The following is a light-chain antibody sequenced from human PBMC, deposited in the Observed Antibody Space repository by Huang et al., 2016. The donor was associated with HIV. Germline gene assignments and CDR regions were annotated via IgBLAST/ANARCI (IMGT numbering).Light chain of an antibody. CDR3: QQLNSYPPT. J-gene: IGKJ1*01. CDR2: AAS. CDR1: QVISSY. Sequence: IQLTQSPSSLSSSVGDRVTITCRASQVISSYLAWYQQKPGKATKLLIYAASTLQSGVPSRFSGSVSGTDFTLTISSLQPEDFATYHCQQLNSYPPTFGQGTKVEIK. V-gene: IGKV1-9*01.